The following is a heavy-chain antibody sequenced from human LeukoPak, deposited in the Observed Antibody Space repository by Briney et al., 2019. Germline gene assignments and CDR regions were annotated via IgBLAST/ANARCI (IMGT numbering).Heavy chain of an antibody. CDR2: IYPGDSDT. CDR3: ARRAGTSGFDY. V-gene: IGHV5-51*01. D-gene: IGHD1-1*01. CDR1: GYSFTSYW. Sequence: GESLQISCKGSGYSFTSYWVGWVRQMPGKGLEWMGIIYPGDSDTRYSPSFQGQVTISPDKSISTAYLQWSSLNASDTAMYYCARRAGTSGFDYWGQGTLVTVSS. J-gene: IGHJ4*02.